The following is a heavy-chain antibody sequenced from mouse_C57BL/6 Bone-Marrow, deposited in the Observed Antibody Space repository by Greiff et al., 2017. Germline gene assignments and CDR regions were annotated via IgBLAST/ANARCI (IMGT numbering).Heavy chain of an antibody. D-gene: IGHD2-12*01. CDR3: ARKARYNNDVYFDY. CDR2: IYPGEGDT. J-gene: IGHJ2*01. Sequence: LQQSGASVKISCKASGYAFSSYWMYWVKLRPGKGLEWIGQIYPGEGDTNYNGKFKGKATLTADKSSSQAYMQLSSLTSEDSAVYFCARKARYNNDVYFDYWGQGTTLTDSS. V-gene: IGHV1-80*01. CDR1: GYAFSSYW.